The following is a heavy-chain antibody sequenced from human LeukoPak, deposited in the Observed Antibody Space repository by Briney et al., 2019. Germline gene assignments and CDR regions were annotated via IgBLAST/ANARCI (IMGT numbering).Heavy chain of an antibody. V-gene: IGHV1-69*01. CDR2: IIPIFGTA. CDR3: ARESGRYSSSSPYGMDV. J-gene: IGHJ6*04. CDR1: GGTFSSYA. Sequence: SGKVSCKASGGTFSSYAISWVRQAPGQGLEWMGGIIPIFGTANYAQKFQGRVTITADESTSTAYMELSSLRSEDTAVYYCARESGRYSSSSPYGMDVWGKGPTVPVSS. D-gene: IGHD6-13*01.